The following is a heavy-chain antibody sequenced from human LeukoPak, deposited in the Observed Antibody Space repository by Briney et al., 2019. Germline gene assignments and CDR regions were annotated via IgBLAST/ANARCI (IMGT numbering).Heavy chain of an antibody. Sequence: GGSLRLSCAASGFAFSKLAMGWVRQAPGKGLEWVSVISDSGDLTYYADSVKGRFTISRDNSKRTLYLHMNSLRAEDTAVYYCAKDPSYWGQGTLVTVSS. CDR3: AKDPSY. J-gene: IGHJ4*02. CDR2: ISDSGDLT. V-gene: IGHV3-23*01. CDR1: GFAFSKLA.